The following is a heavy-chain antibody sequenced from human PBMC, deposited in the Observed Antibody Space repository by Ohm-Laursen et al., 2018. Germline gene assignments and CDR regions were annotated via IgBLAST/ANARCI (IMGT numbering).Heavy chain of an antibody. CDR1: GFTFSSYA. Sequence: SLRLSCAASGFTFSSYAMSWVRQAPGKGLEWVSAISGSGGSTYYADSVKGRFTISRDNSKNTLYLQMNSLRAEDTAVYYCANSVVGATYVFDYWGQGTLVTVSS. CDR2: ISGSGGST. CDR3: ANSVVGATYVFDY. V-gene: IGHV3-23*01. J-gene: IGHJ4*02. D-gene: IGHD1-26*01.